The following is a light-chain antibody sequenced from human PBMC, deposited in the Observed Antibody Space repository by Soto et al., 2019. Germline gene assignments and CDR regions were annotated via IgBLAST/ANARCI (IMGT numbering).Light chain of an antibody. CDR3: QQRSDWPT. V-gene: IGKV3-11*01. J-gene: IGKJ3*01. Sequence: EIVLTQSPATLSLSPGERATLSCRASQSVSRYLAWYQHKPGQAPRLLIYDASNRATGIPARFSGSGSGTDFTLTISSLEPEVFAVYYCQQRSDWPTFGPGTTVDIK. CDR2: DAS. CDR1: QSVSRY.